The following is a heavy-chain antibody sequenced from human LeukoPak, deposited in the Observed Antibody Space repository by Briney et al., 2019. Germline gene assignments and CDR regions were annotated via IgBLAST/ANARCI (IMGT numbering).Heavy chain of an antibody. CDR2: INHSGST. V-gene: IGHV4-34*01. D-gene: IGHD3-22*01. J-gene: IGHJ1*01. Sequence: SETLSLTCAVYGGSFSGYYWSWIRQPPGKGLEWIGEINHSGSTNYNPSLKSRVTISVDTSKNQFSLKLSSVTAADTAVYYCAREPEEGYYYDSSGSVLYWGQGTLVTVSS. CDR1: GGSFSGYY. CDR3: AREPEEGYYYDSSGSVLY.